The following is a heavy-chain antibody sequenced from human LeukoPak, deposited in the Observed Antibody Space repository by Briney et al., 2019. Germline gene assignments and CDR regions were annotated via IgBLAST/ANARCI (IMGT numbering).Heavy chain of an antibody. Sequence: TLSLTCTVSGGSISSGNYYWSWIRQPAGKGLEWIERIYTSGSTNYNPSLKSRVTISVDTSKNQFSLKLTSVTAADTAVYYCAREAPGYSSGWYCFDYWGQGTLVTVSS. CDR1: GGSISSGNYY. V-gene: IGHV4-61*02. J-gene: IGHJ4*02. D-gene: IGHD6-19*01. CDR3: AREAPGYSSGWYCFDY. CDR2: IYTSGST.